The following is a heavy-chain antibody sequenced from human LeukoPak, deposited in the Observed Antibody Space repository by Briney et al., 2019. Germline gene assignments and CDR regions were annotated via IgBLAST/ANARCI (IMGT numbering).Heavy chain of an antibody. CDR3: ARGHIGMDV. J-gene: IGHJ6*04. Sequence: QSGGALRLSCAASGFTFCSWGMNWVRQAPGKGLEWVANIKQDGSEKNYVDSVKGRFTISRDNAKNSLDLQMNRLRAEDTAVYYCARGHIGMDVWGKGTTVTVSS. CDR1: GFTFCSWG. D-gene: IGHD5-12*01. CDR2: IKQDGSEK. V-gene: IGHV3-7*01.